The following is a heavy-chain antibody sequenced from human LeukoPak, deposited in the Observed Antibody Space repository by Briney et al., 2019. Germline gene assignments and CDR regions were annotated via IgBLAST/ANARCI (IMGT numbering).Heavy chain of an antibody. CDR1: DDSITKYY. CDR2: VDHTGST. Sequence: SETLSLTCSVSDDSITKYYWTWIRQPPGAGLEWIGYVDHTGSTNFNPSLNGRVSISSDTTKNLYSLMLRSVTAADTAVYFCARRRVSSSTWYSTYYYYFYMDVWGKGTTVTVSS. J-gene: IGHJ6*03. D-gene: IGHD1-1*01. V-gene: IGHV4-59*01. CDR3: ARRRVSSSTWYSTYYYYFYMDV.